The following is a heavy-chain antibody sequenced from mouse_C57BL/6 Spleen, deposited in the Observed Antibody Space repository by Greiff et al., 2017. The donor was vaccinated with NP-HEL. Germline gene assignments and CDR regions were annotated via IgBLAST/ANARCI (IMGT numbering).Heavy chain of an antibody. CDR3: AREGTKNYYFDY. V-gene: IGHV5-16*01. CDR1: GFTFSDYY. D-gene: IGHD3-3*01. Sequence: EVKLVESEGGLVQPGSSMKLSCTASGFTFSDYYMAWVRQVPEKGLEWVANINYDGSSTYYLDSLKSRFIISRDNAKNILYLQMSSLKSEDTATYYCAREGTKNYYFDYWGQGTTLTVSS. J-gene: IGHJ2*01. CDR2: INYDGSST.